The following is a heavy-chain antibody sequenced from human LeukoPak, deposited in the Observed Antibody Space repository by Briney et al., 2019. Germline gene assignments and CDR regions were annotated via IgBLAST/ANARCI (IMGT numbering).Heavy chain of an antibody. Sequence: SETLSLTCTVSGYSISSGYYWGWIRQPPGKGLEWIGSIYHSGSTYYNPSLKSRVTISVDTSKNQFSLKLSSVTAADTAVYYCARGRGTIFGVVTRRGAFDIWGQGTMVTVSS. CDR3: ARGRGTIFGVVTRRGAFDI. D-gene: IGHD3-3*01. J-gene: IGHJ3*02. CDR1: GYSISSGYY. V-gene: IGHV4-38-2*02. CDR2: IYHSGST.